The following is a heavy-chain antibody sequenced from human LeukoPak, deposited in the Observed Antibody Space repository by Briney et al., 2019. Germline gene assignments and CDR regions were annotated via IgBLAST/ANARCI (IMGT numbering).Heavy chain of an antibody. D-gene: IGHD2-2*01. Sequence: ASVKVSCKASGYTFTSHAIHWLRQAPGQRLEWMGWINAAKDNTKYSQKFQGRVTMTRDTSTSTVYMELSSLRSEDTAVYYCARDRFCSSTSCPELVYWGQGTLVTVSS. CDR1: GYTFTSHA. J-gene: IGHJ4*02. CDR3: ARDRFCSSTSCPELVY. CDR2: INAAKDNT. V-gene: IGHV1-3*01.